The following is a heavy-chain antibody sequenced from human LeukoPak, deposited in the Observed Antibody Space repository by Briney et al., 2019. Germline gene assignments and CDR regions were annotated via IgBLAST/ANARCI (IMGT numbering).Heavy chain of an antibody. D-gene: IGHD4-17*01. CDR3: ARGATVTTIDY. V-gene: IGHV3-11*06. Sequence: GGSLRLSCAASGFTFSDYYMTWIRQAAGKGLEWVSYISSRSYTKYADSVKGRFTISRDNAKNSLYLQMNSLRADDTAVYYCARGATVTTIDYWGQGTLVTVSS. CDR1: GFTFSDYY. J-gene: IGHJ4*02. CDR2: ISSRSYT.